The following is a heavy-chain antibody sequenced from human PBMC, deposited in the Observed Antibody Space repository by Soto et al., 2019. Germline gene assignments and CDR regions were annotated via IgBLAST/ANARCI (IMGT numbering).Heavy chain of an antibody. Sequence: QVQLVQSGAEVKKPGSSVKVSCKASGGTFSSYSINWVRQAPGQGLEWMGEIIPIFGTANYAQKFQGRVTMTADESTSTAYMEVGSLLSEDTAVYYCARDGGRHSGGIDYWGQGTLVTVSS. CDR3: ARDGGRHSGGIDY. CDR1: GGTFSSYS. D-gene: IGHD1-26*01. J-gene: IGHJ4*02. V-gene: IGHV1-69*01. CDR2: IIPIFGTA.